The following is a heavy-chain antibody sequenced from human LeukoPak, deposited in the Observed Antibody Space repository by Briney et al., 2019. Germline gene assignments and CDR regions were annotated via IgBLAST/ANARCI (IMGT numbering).Heavy chain of an antibody. V-gene: IGHV1-2*02. Sequence: ASVKVSCKASGYTFTGYYLHWVRQAPGQGLEWMGWINPNGGGTDYAQKFQGRVTTTRDTSISTVYMELSRLRSDDTAVYYCAREGYCTGGTCFDNWGQGTLVTVSS. CDR2: INPNGGGT. CDR1: GYTFTGYY. J-gene: IGHJ4*02. D-gene: IGHD2-8*02. CDR3: AREGYCTGGTCFDN.